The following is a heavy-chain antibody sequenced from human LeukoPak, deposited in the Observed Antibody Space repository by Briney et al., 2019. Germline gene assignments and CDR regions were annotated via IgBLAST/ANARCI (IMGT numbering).Heavy chain of an antibody. D-gene: IGHD3-10*01. V-gene: IGHV1-3*01. Sequence: ASVKVSCKASGYTFTSYAMHWVRQAPGQRLEWMGWINAGNGNTKDSQKFQGRVTITRDTSASTAYMELSSLRSEDTAVYYCARDRDITMVRGVIFAGGWFDPWGQGTLVTVSS. CDR1: GYTFTSYA. CDR3: ARDRDITMVRGVIFAGGWFDP. J-gene: IGHJ5*02. CDR2: INAGNGNT.